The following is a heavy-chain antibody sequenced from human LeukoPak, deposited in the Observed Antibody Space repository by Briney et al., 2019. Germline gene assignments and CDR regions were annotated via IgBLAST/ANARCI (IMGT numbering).Heavy chain of an antibody. CDR2: ISYDGSNK. J-gene: IGHJ4*02. CDR3: ARKRYSSGWYVYYFDY. CDR1: GFTFSSYW. D-gene: IGHD6-19*01. Sequence: PGGSLRLSCAASGFTFSSYWMSWVRQAPGKGLEWVAVISYDGSNKYYADSVKGRFTISRDNSKNTLYLQMNSLRAEDTAVYYCARKRYSSGWYVYYFDYWGQGTLVTVSS. V-gene: IGHV3-30-3*01.